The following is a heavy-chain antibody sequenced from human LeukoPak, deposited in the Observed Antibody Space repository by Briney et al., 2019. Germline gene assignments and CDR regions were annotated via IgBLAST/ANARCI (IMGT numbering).Heavy chain of an antibody. V-gene: IGHV3-48*03. CDR3: ARASAPPSYYYYYGMEV. Sequence: SVKGRFTISRDNAKNSLYLQMNSLRVEDTAVYYCARASAPPSYYYYYGMEVWGQGTTVTVSS. J-gene: IGHJ6*02.